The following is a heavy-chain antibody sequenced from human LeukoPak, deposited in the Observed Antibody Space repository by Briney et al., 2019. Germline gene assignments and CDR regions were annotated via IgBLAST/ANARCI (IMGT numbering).Heavy chain of an antibody. D-gene: IGHD3-22*01. V-gene: IGHV1-46*01. CDR1: GYTFTSYY. CDR3: ARDGGYYDSSGYYGILAY. J-gene: IGHJ4*02. CDR2: INAGGGST. Sequence: GASVKVSCKASGYTFTSYYMHWVRQAPGQGLEWMGIINAGGGSTSYAQKFQGRVTMTRDTSTSTVYMELSSLRSEDTAVYYCARDGGYYDSSGYYGILAYWGQGTLVTVSS.